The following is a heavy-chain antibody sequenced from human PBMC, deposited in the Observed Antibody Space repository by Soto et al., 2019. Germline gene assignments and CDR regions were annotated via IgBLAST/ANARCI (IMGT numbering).Heavy chain of an antibody. J-gene: IGHJ5*02. Sequence: ASVKVSCKASGYTFTSYYMHWVRQAPGQGLEWMGIINPSGGSTSYAQKFQGRVTMTRDTSTSTVYMELSSLRSEDTAVYYCARDGRSHLPPYTKYNWFDPWGQGTLVTVSS. V-gene: IGHV1-46*01. CDR3: ARDGRSHLPPYTKYNWFDP. CDR2: INPSGGST. D-gene: IGHD2-2*02. CDR1: GYTFTSYY.